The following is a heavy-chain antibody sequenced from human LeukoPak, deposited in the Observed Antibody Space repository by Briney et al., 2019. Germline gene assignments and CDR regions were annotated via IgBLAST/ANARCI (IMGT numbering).Heavy chain of an antibody. V-gene: IGHV6-1*01. J-gene: IGHJ2*01. D-gene: IGHD3-3*01. CDR1: GDSISSGSVA. CDR2: TYYRSKWYY. CDR3: ARGVRIWYFDL. Sequence: SQNLSLTCAISGDSISSGSVAWNWIRQSPSRDLEWLGRTYYRSKWYYDYAVSVKSRISVYPDTSKNQFSLQLTSVTPEDTAVYYCARGVRIWYFDLWGQGTLVTVSS.